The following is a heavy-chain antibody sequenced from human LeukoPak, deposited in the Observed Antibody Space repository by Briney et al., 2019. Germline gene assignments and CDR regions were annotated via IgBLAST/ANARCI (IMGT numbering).Heavy chain of an antibody. D-gene: IGHD1-26*01. CDR1: GGSVSSGSYY. CDR3: ARVVGAADY. J-gene: IGHJ4*02. CDR2: IYYSGST. V-gene: IGHV4-61*01. Sequence: PSETLSLTCTVSGGSVSSGSYYWSWIRQPPGKGLEWIGYIYYSGSTNYNPSLKSRVTISVDTSKNQFPLKLSSVTAADTAVYYCARVVGAADYWGQGTLVTVSS.